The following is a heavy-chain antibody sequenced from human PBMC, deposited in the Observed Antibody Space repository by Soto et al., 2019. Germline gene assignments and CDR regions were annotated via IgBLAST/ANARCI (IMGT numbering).Heavy chain of an antibody. CDR2: INAGNGNT. Sequence: ASVKVSCKASVYTFTSYAMHWVRQAPGQRLEWMGWINAGNGNTKYSQKFQGRVTITRDTSASTAYMELSSLRSEDTAVYYCARVYCSSTSCYPRVYYFDYWGQGTLVTVSS. CDR3: ARVYCSSTSCYPRVYYFDY. J-gene: IGHJ4*02. V-gene: IGHV1-3*01. D-gene: IGHD2-2*01. CDR1: VYTFTSYA.